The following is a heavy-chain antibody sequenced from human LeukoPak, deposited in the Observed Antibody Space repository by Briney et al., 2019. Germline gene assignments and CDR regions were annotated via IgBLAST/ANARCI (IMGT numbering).Heavy chain of an antibody. CDR1: GFTFSSYG. J-gene: IGHJ4*02. CDR2: ISYDGSNK. CDR3: AKDLSYYYDSSIFDY. Sequence: GGSLRLSCAASGFTFSSYGMHWVRQAPGKGLEWVAVISYDGSNKYHADSVKGRFTISRDNSKNTLHLQMNSLRAEDTAVYYCAKDLSYYYDSSIFDYWGQGTLVTVSS. V-gene: IGHV3-30*18. D-gene: IGHD3-22*01.